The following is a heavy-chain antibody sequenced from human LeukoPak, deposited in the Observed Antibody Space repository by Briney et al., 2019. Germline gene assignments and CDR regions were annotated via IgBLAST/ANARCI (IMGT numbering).Heavy chain of an antibody. D-gene: IGHD3-9*01. CDR2: IYTSGST. CDR3: AREGRYFDWLSYGMDV. Sequence: SETLSLTCTVSGGSISSGSYYWCWIRQPAGKGLEWIGRIYTSGSTNYNPSLKSRVTISVDTSKNQFSLKLSSVTAADTAVYYCAREGRYFDWLSYGMDVWGQGTTVTVSS. J-gene: IGHJ6*02. CDR1: GGSISSGSYY. V-gene: IGHV4-61*02.